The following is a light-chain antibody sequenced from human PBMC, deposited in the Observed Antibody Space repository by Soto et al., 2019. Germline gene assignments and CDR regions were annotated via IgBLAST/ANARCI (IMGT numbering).Light chain of an antibody. CDR2: GAS. V-gene: IGKV3-20*01. CDR1: QSISDT. J-gene: IGKJ4*01. Sequence: DIVIAQTTAPVSPSXXGXXTXPXWASQSISDTLAWYQQKPGQAPRLLIYGASSRATGIPERISGSGSGTDFTLTINRLEPEDFAVYYCQQYGDSPLTFGGGTKVDIK. CDR3: QQYGDSPLT.